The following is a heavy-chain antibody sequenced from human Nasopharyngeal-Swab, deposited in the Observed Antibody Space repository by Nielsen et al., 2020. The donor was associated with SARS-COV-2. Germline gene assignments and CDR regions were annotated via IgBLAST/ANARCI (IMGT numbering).Heavy chain of an antibody. CDR1: GYSFRSYG. J-gene: IGHJ4*02. Sequence: SVKVSCKASGYSFRSYGINWVRQAPGQGLVWMGWISVYNADRNYAEKFQGRVSMTTDTSTTTAYMELRSLRSDDTAMYYCARDVEEWLVVPSLSFDHWGQGTLVTVSS. CDR3: ARDVEEWLVVPSLSFDH. D-gene: IGHD5-18*01. CDR2: ISVYNADR. V-gene: IGHV1-18*01.